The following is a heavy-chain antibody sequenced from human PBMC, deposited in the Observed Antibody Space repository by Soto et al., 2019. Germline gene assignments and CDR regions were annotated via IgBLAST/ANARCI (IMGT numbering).Heavy chain of an antibody. D-gene: IGHD3-10*01. CDR3: ARGPQHVNYYYGLGSYYHWFDP. Sequence: KTSETLSLTCTVSGGSISSGGYYWSWIRQHPGKGLEWIGYIYYSGSTYYNPSLKSRVTISVDTSKNQFSLKLSSVTAADTAVYYCARGPQHVNYYYGLGSYYHWFDPWGQGTLVTVSS. V-gene: IGHV4-31*03. J-gene: IGHJ5*02. CDR2: IYYSGST. CDR1: GGSISSGGYY.